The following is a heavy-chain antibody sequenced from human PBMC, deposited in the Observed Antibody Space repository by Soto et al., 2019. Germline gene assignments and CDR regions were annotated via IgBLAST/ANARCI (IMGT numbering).Heavy chain of an antibody. CDR3: ARDTSSSWYSDY. J-gene: IGHJ4*02. Sequence: GGSLRLSCAASGFTFSSYSMNWVRQAPGKGLEWVSSISSSSSYIYYADSVKGRFTISRDNAKNSLYLQMNSLRAEDTAVYYCARDTSSSWYSDYWGQGTLVTVSS. D-gene: IGHD6-13*01. CDR2: ISSSSSYI. CDR1: GFTFSSYS. V-gene: IGHV3-21*01.